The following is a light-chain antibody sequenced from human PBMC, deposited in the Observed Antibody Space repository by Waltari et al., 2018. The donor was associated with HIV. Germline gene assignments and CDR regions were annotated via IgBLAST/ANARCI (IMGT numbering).Light chain of an antibody. Sequence: QSALTQPASVSGSPGQSITISCTGTSRDTDGYNYVSWYQQHPGKAPKLMIYDVSNRPSGLSNRFSGSKSGNTASLTISGLQAEDEADYYCSSYTSSSTKVFGGGTKLTVL. J-gene: IGLJ2*01. V-gene: IGLV2-14*03. CDR3: SSYTSSSTKV. CDR2: DVS. CDR1: SRDTDGYNY.